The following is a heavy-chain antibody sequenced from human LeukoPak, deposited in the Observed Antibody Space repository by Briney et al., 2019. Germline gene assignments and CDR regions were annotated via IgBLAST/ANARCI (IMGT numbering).Heavy chain of an antibody. CDR1: GGSFSGYY. V-gene: IGHV4-34*01. J-gene: IGHJ3*02. CDR3: ARVQSWIQLWSRGGAFDI. D-gene: IGHD5-18*01. Sequence: SETLSLTCAVYGGSFSGYYWSWIRRPPGKGLEWIGEINHSGSTNYNPSLKSRVTISVDTSKNQFSLKLSSVTAADTAVYYCARVQSWIQLWSRGGAFDIWGQGTMVTVSS. CDR2: INHSGST.